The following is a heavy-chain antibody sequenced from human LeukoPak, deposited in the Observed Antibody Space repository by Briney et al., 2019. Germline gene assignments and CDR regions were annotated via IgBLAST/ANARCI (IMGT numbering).Heavy chain of an antibody. D-gene: IGHD3-10*01. V-gene: IGHV4-34*01. CDR3: ARLRSITMVRGVRRYYYMDV. J-gene: IGHJ6*03. Sequence: SETLSLTCAVYGGSFSGYYWSWIRQPLGKGLEWIGEINHSGSTNYNPSLKSRVTISVDTSKNQFSLKLSSVTAADTAVYYCARLRSITMVRGVRRYYYMDVWGKGTTVTISS. CDR2: INHSGST. CDR1: GGSFSGYY.